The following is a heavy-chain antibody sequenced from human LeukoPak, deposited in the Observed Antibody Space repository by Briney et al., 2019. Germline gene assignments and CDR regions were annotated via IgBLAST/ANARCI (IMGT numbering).Heavy chain of an antibody. CDR3: AKDIRATAMVGPFDY. CDR2: ISWNSGSI. J-gene: IGHJ4*02. CDR1: GFTLDDYA. D-gene: IGHD5-18*01. Sequence: PGRSLRLSCAASGFTLDDYAMHWVRQAPGKGLEWVSGISWNSGSIGYADSVKGRFTIYRDNAKNSLYLQMNSLRAEDTALYYCAKDIRATAMVGPFDYGGQGTLVTVSS. V-gene: IGHV3-9*01.